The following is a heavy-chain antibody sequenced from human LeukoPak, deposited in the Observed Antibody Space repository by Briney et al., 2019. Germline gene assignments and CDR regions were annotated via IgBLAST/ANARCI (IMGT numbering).Heavy chain of an antibody. D-gene: IGHD3-10*01. V-gene: IGHV4-31*11. CDR3: ARAPESYGSGSYYRDPNWFDP. Sequence: SETLSLTCAVYGGSFSGYYWSWIRQHPGKGLEWIGYIYYSGSTYYNPSLKSRVTISVDTSKNQFSLKLSSVTAADTAVYYCARAPESYGSGSYYRDPNWFDPWGQGTLVTVSS. J-gene: IGHJ5*02. CDR1: GGSFSGYY. CDR2: IYYSGST.